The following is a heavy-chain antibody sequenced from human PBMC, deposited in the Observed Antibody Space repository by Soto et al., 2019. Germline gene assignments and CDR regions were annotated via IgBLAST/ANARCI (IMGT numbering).Heavy chain of an antibody. CDR3: ARDQDGDYHYDAFDI. Sequence: GGSLRLSCAASGFTFSDYYMSWIHQAPGKGLEWVSYISSSGSTIYYADSVKGRFTISRDNAKNSLYLQMNSLRAEDTAVYYCARDQDGDYHYDAFDIWGQGTMVTVSS. D-gene: IGHD4-17*01. CDR2: ISSSGSTI. J-gene: IGHJ3*02. CDR1: GFTFSDYY. V-gene: IGHV3-11*01.